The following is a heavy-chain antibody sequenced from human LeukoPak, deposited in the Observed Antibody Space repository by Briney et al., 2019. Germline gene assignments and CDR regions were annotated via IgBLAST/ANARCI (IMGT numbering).Heavy chain of an antibody. CDR2: IYYSGST. CDR3: ARAIPSYHYGMDV. V-gene: IGHV4-31*03. CDR1: GGSISSGNYY. J-gene: IGHJ6*02. Sequence: SETLSFTCTVSGGSISSGNYYWSWIRQHPGKGLEWIGYIYYSGSTYYNPSLRSRVIISVDTSKNQFSLKLSSVTAADTAVYYCARAIPSYHYGMDVWGQGTTVAVSS.